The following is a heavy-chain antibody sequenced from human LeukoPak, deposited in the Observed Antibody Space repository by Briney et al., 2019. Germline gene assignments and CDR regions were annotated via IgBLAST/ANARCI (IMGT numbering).Heavy chain of an antibody. V-gene: IGHV1-69*05. J-gene: IGHJ6*03. CDR2: IMPLFGTA. D-gene: IGHD5-24*01. Sequence: ASVKVSCKASGGTFNSYAISWVRQAPGQGLEWMGGIMPLFGTANYAQEFQGRVTFTTDESASTAYMEGSSLRSEDTAVYYCASGSLGDGYGVGDYYQYMDVWGKGTTVTVSS. CDR1: GGTFNSYA. CDR3: ASGSLGDGYGVGDYYQYMDV.